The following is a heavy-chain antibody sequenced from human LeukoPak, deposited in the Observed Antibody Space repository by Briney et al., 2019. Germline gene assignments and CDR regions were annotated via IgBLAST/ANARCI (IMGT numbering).Heavy chain of an antibody. J-gene: IGHJ4*02. Sequence: SETLSLTCTVSGGSISSGGYYWSWIRQPPGKGLEWIGEISHSGSTTYNPSLRSRVTISGDTSKKQFSLKLSSVTAADTAVYYCVTYYYGSSAPKRNYWGQGILVTVSS. V-gene: IGHV4-39*07. CDR2: ISHSGST. CDR3: VTYYYGSSAPKRNY. CDR1: GGSISSGGYY. D-gene: IGHD3-22*01.